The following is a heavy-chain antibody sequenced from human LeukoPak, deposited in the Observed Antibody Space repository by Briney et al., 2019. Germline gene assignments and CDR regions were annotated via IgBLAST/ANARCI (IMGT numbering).Heavy chain of an antibody. J-gene: IGHJ4*02. D-gene: IGHD1-26*01. CDR2: INSGGDTI. V-gene: IGHV3-48*03. CDR1: GFTYSTFE. CDR3: ASLWELHY. Sequence: GGSLRLSCAASGFTYSTFEMNWVRQAPGKGLEWISYINSGGDTIYYADSVKGRFTVSRDNAKNSLYLQMNSLRAEDTAVYYCASLWELHYWGQGTLVAVSS.